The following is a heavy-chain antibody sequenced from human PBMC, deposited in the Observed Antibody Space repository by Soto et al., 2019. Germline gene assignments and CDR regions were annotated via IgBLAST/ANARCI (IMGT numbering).Heavy chain of an antibody. Sequence: PGGSLRLSCAASGLTFSGYRMHWVRQAPGKGLVWVSRIETDGRVTNYADSVEGRFTISRDDAKNTLYLQMNSLRAEDSAVYYCARDPPHNCLELCGQGILVTVSS. CDR3: ARDPPHNCLEL. J-gene: IGHJ5*02. CDR1: GLTFSGYR. V-gene: IGHV3-74*01. CDR2: IETDGRVT.